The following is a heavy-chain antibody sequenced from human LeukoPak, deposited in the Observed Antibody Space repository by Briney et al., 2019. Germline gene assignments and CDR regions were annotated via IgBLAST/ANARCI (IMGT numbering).Heavy chain of an antibody. V-gene: IGHV4-59*08. J-gene: IGHJ3*02. CDR3: ARQSVLRYFDWLPTTKDDAFDI. CDR2: IYYSGST. Sequence: SETLSLTCTVSGGSISSYYWSWIRQPPGKGLEWIGYIYYSGSTNYNPSLKSRVTISVDTSKNQFSLKLSSVTAADTAVYYCARQSVLRYFDWLPTTKDDAFDIWGQGTMVTASS. D-gene: IGHD3-9*01. CDR1: GGSISSYY.